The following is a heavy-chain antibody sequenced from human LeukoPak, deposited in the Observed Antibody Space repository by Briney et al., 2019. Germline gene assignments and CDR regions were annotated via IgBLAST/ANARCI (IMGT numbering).Heavy chain of an antibody. D-gene: IGHD3-22*01. V-gene: IGHV1-18*01. J-gene: IGHJ4*02. CDR3: ARNYYDSSGQFYYFDY. CDR1: GYTFTSYG. CDR2: ISAYNGNT. Sequence: ASVKVSCKASGYTFTSYGISWVRQAPGQGLEWMGWISAYNGNTNYAQKLQGRVTMTTDTSTSTAYVELRSLRSDDTAVYYCARNYYDSSGQFYYFDYWGQGTLVTVSS.